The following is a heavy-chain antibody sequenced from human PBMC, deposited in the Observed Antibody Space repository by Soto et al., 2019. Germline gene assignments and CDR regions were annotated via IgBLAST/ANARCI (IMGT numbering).Heavy chain of an antibody. J-gene: IGHJ6*03. CDR2: ISSSGSTI. Sequence: GGSLRLSCAASGFTFSDYYMSWIRQAPRKGQAKVSYISSSGSTIYYADSVKSRFTISRDNAKKSLYLQMNNLRAEDTAVYYYARDDYSKYPAGYYMDVWGKGTAVTVSS. V-gene: IGHV3-11*01. CDR1: GFTFSDYY. CDR3: ARDDYSKYPAGYYMDV. D-gene: IGHD4-4*01.